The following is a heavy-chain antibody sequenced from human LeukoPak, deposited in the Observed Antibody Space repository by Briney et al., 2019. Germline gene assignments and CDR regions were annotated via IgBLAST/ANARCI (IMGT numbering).Heavy chain of an antibody. CDR1: GGSISSSNW. CDR2: IYHSGSI. D-gene: IGHD6-19*01. Sequence: PSETLSLTCTVSGGSISSSNWWSWVRQPPGKGLEWIGEIYHSGSINYNPSLKSRVTISVDKSKNQFSLKLSSVTAADTAVYYCARVAVAGPDNWFDPWGQGTLVTVSS. V-gene: IGHV4-4*02. CDR3: ARVAVAGPDNWFDP. J-gene: IGHJ5*02.